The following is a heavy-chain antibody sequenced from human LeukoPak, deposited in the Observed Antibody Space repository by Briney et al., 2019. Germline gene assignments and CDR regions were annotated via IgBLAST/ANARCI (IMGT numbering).Heavy chain of an antibody. J-gene: IGHJ4*02. CDR1: GYSFTSYW. V-gene: IGHV5-51*01. Sequence: GESLKISFKGSGYSFTSYWIGWVRQMPGKGLEWMGIIYPGDSDTRYSPSFQGQVTISADKSISTAYLQWSSLKASDTAMYYCARQSRDGSKTRGYYFDSWGQGTLVTVSS. CDR2: IYPGDSDT. D-gene: IGHD3-10*01. CDR3: ARQSRDGSKTRGYYFDS.